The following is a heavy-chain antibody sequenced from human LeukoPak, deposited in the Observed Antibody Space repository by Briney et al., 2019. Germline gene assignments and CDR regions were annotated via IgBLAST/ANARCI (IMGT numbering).Heavy chain of an antibody. D-gene: IGHD6-13*01. CDR2: IYYSGST. V-gene: IGHV4-39*07. CDR1: GGSISSSSYY. J-gene: IGHJ4*02. CDR3: ARALYTYSFYFDY. Sequence: SETLSLTCTVSGGSISSSSYYWGWIRQPPGKGLEWIGSIYYSGSTYYNPSLKSRVTISVDKSKNQFSLKLSSVTAADTAVYYCARALYTYSFYFDYWGQGTLVTVSS.